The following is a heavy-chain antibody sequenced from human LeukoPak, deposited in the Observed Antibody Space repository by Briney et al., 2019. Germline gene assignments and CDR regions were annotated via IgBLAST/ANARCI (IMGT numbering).Heavy chain of an antibody. D-gene: IGHD2-2*01. CDR1: GYTFTSYD. Sequence: ASVKVSCKASGYTFTSYDINWVRQATGQGLEWMGWMNPNSGNTGYAQKFQGRVTMTRNTSISTAYMELSSLRSEDTAVYYCARAEYCSSTSCYGPFDYWGQGTLVTVSS. CDR2: MNPNSGNT. J-gene: IGHJ4*02. V-gene: IGHV1-8*01. CDR3: ARAEYCSSTSCYGPFDY.